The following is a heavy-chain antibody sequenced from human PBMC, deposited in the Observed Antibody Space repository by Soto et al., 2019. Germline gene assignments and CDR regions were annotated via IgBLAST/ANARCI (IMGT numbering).Heavy chain of an antibody. D-gene: IGHD2-15*01. CDR2: ISASTRNT. CDR1: GYTFTNYA. V-gene: IGHV1-18*01. Sequence: QVQLVQSGAEVKKPGASVKVSCQASGYTFTNYAISRVRQAPGQGLEWMGWISASTRNTDQAQNFQGRVTMTIDTSTNTANMELRSLRSDDTAVYYCARCYCSVGSCYACWHFDLWGRGTLVTVSS. J-gene: IGHJ2*01. CDR3: ARCYCSVGSCYACWHFDL.